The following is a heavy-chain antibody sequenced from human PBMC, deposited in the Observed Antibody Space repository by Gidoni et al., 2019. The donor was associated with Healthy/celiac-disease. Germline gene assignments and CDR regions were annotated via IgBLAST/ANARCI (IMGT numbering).Heavy chain of an antibody. CDR2: ISGSGGST. CDR1: GFTFSSYA. J-gene: IGHJ3*02. D-gene: IGHD4-17*01. CDR3: ANGPRKATVRNYGQRLDAFDI. V-gene: IGHV3-23*01. Sequence: EVQLLESGGGLVQPGGSLRLSCAASGFTFSSYAMSWVRQAPGKGLGWVSAISGSGGSTYYADSVKGRFTISRDNSKNTLYLQMNSLRAEDTAVYYCANGPRKATVRNYGQRLDAFDIWGQGTMVTVSS.